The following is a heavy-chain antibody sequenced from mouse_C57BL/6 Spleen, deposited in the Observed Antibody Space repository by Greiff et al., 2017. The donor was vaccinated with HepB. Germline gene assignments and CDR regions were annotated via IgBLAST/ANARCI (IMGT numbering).Heavy chain of an antibody. Sequence: VQLQESGAELVKPGASVKISCKASGYAFSSYWMNWVKQRPGKGLEWIGQIYPGDGDTNYNGKFKGKATLTADKSSSTAYMQLSSLTSEDSAVYFCARSRNWDAFAYWGQGTLVTVSA. CDR1: GYAFSSYW. CDR2: IYPGDGDT. D-gene: IGHD4-1*01. CDR3: ARSRNWDAFAY. V-gene: IGHV1-80*01. J-gene: IGHJ3*01.